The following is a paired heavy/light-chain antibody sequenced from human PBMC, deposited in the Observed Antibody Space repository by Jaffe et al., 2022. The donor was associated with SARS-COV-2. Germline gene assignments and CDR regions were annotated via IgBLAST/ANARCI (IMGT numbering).Light chain of an antibody. CDR3: QQRSNWPG. CDR2: DAS. Sequence: EIVLTQSPATLSLSPGERATLSCRASQSVSSYLAWYQQKPGQAPRLLIYDASNRATGIPARFSGSGSGTDFTLTISSLEPEDFAVYYCQQRSNWPGFGQGTKLEIK. CDR1: QSVSSY. J-gene: IGKJ2*03. V-gene: IGKV3-11*01.
Heavy chain of an antibody. V-gene: IGHV3-23*01. CDR3: AKDRGHCSTISCYFDF. CDR2: ISGTGVNT. Sequence: EVQVLESGGGLVQPGGSLRLSCAASGFTFDNYAMSWVRQAPGKGLEWVSAISGTGVNTYYADSVKGRFTISRDNSKNTLYLQMKSLRAEDTAVYYCAKDRGHCSTISCYFDFWGQGTLVTVSS. CDR1: GFTFDNYA. D-gene: IGHD2-2*01. J-gene: IGHJ4*02.